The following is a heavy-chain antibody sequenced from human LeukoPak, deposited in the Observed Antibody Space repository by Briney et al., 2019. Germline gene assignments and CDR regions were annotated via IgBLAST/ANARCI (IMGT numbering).Heavy chain of an antibody. V-gene: IGHV4-30-4*01. Sequence: SETLSLTCTISGGSISSGDYYWSWIRQPPGKGLEWIGYIYYSGSTYYNPSLKSRVTISVDTSKNQFSLKLSSVTAADTAAYYCARTQGGYSYGNFDYWGQGTLVTVSS. J-gene: IGHJ4*02. CDR1: GGSISSGDYY. CDR2: IYYSGST. D-gene: IGHD5-18*01. CDR3: ARTQGGYSYGNFDY.